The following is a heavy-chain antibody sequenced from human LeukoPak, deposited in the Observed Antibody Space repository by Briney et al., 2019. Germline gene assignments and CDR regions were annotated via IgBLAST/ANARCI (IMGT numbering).Heavy chain of an antibody. CDR3: ARGHDNSGYDLPDRFDP. V-gene: IGHV3-11*01. CDR1: GFTFSDYY. CDR2: ISNSGGTI. D-gene: IGHD5-12*01. J-gene: IGHJ5*02. Sequence: GGSLRLSCAASGFTFSDYYMSWIRQAPGKGLEWVSYISNSGGTIYYADSVKGRFTISRDSAKKSMYLQMNSLRGEDTAVYYCARGHDNSGYDLPDRFDPWGRGTLVIVSS.